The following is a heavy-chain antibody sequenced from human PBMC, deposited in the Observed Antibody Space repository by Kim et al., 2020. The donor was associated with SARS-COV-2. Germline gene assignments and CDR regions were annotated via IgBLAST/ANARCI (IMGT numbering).Heavy chain of an antibody. CDR3: ARGRGRGSSSRGWYFDL. D-gene: IGHD6-13*01. CDR1: GGSFSGYY. CDR2: INHSGST. Sequence: SETLSLTCAVYGGSFSGYYWSWIRQPPGKGLEWIGEINHSGSTNYNPSLKSRVTISVDTSKNQFSLKLSSVTAADTAVHYCARGRGRGSSSRGWYFDLWGRGTLVTVSS. V-gene: IGHV4-34*01. J-gene: IGHJ2*01.